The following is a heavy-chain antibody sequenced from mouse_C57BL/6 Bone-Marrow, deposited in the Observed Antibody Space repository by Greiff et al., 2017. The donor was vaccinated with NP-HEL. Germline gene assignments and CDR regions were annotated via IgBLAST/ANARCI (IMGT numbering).Heavy chain of an antibody. CDR3: TRPSNWSYAMDY. CDR2: ISSGGDYI. CDR1: GFTFSSYA. D-gene: IGHD4-1*01. Sequence: EVQLQESGEGLVKPGGSLKLSCAASGFTFSSYAMSWVRQTPEKRLEWVAYISSGGDYIYYADTVKGRFTISRDNARNTLYLQMSSLKSEDTAMYYCTRPSNWSYAMDYWGQGTSVTVSS. V-gene: IGHV5-9-1*02. J-gene: IGHJ4*01.